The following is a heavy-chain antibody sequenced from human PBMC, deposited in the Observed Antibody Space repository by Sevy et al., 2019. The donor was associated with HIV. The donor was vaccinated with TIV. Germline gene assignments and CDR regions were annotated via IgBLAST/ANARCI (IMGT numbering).Heavy chain of an antibody. CDR1: GDSVSSNSAA. D-gene: IGHD3-3*01. V-gene: IGHV6-1*01. CDR2: TYYRSKWYN. J-gene: IGHJ6*02. Sequence: SQTLSLTCAISGDSVSSNSAAWNWIRQSPSRGLEWLGRTYYRSKWYNDYAVPVKSRVTINPDTSKNQFSLQLNSVTPEATAVYYCARATLRFFRNSFYYYYGMDVWGQGTTVTVSS. CDR3: ARATLRFFRNSFYYYYGMDV.